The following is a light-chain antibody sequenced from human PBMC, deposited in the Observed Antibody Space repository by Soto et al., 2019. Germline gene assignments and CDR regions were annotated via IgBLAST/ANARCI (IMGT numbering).Light chain of an antibody. Sequence: DIQMTQSPSSLSASVGDRFTIAFRAGQNINIYVNWYQQKPGKAPKLLVYAASTLQSGVPSRFSGTGSGTDFTLTINGLQREDFATYYCQQSYSASAFGQGTKVDI. CDR1: QNINIY. CDR2: AAS. J-gene: IGKJ1*01. V-gene: IGKV1-39*01. CDR3: QQSYSASA.